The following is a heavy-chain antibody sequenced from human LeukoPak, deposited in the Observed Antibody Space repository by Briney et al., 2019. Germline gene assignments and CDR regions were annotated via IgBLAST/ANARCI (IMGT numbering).Heavy chain of an antibody. CDR3: SRGLDSRKLGY. D-gene: IGHD3-22*01. V-gene: IGHV4-31*11. CDR1: GAALNSDDQY. Sequence: SDTLSLTCAVTGAALNSDDQYWNWIRQRPGKGLEWIGSIHPSGMLYNNPSLESRVTMSRDTSKNQFSLNLNSVTAADTAVYFCSRGLDSRKLGYWGQGILVTVSS. J-gene: IGHJ4*02. CDR2: IHPSGML.